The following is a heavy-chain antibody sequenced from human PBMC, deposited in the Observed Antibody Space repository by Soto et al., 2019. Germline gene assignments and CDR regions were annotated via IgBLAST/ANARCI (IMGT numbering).Heavy chain of an antibody. CDR3: AKSFYYDSSGYYSYYYYYYGMDV. J-gene: IGHJ6*02. CDR1: GFTFSTYG. CDR2: ISYDGSNK. V-gene: IGHV3-30*18. D-gene: IGHD3-22*01. Sequence: GGSLRLSXAASGFTFSTYGMHWVRQAPGKGLEWVAVISYDGSNKYYADSVKGRFTISRDNSKNTLYLQMNSLRAEDTAVYYCAKSFYYDSSGYYSYYYYYYGMDVWGQGTTVTVSS.